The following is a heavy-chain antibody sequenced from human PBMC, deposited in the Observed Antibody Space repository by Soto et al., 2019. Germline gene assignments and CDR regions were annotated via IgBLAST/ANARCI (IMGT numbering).Heavy chain of an antibody. CDR1: GYTFTSYD. CDR2: VNPNSGNT. Sequence: QAKLVQSGAEVKKPGASVKVSCEASGYTFTSYDIHWVRQATGQGLEWLGWVNPNSGNTGYAQKFQDRVSMTKNTSTKTFYMELRSLRSDDTAAYYCARGWAGSPVAFLIYNMDVWGQGTTVTVSS. D-gene: IGHD7-27*01. CDR3: ARGWAGSPVAFLIYNMDV. V-gene: IGHV1-8*01. J-gene: IGHJ6*03.